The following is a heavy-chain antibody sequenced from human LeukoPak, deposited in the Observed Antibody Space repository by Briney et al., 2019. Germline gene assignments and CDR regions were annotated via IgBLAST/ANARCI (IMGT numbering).Heavy chain of an antibody. CDR3: ARGVGSGDDPFNM. V-gene: IGHV3-21*01. J-gene: IGHJ3*02. Sequence: GGSLRLSCAVSGFPLSHYTMSWVRQAPGKGLEWVSSISSGSSFIYYADSVKGRFTISRDNAKNSVFLHMNSLRDEDTAVYSCARGVGSGDDPFNMWGQGTMVTVSS. CDR1: GFPLSHYT. CDR2: ISSGSSFI. D-gene: IGHD1-26*01.